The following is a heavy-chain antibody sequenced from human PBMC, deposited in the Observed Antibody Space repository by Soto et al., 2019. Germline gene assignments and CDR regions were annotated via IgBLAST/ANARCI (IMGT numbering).Heavy chain of an antibody. V-gene: IGHV1-8*01. J-gene: IGHJ4*02. D-gene: IGHD3-3*01. CDR2: MNPNSGNT. CDR1: GYTFTSYD. Sequence: QVQLVQSGAEVKKPGASVKVSCKASGYTFTSYDIKWVRQASGQGLEWMGWMNPNSGNTGYAQKFQGRVAMTRDTSISTAYMELSSLTSEDTAVYYCARGLGGGVDLGYWGQGSLVTVSS. CDR3: ARGLGGGVDLGY.